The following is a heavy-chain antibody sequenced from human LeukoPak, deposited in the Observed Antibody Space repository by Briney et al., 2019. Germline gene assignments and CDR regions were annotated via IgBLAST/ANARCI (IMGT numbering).Heavy chain of an antibody. CDR3: ARARFCSGGSCYAEY. V-gene: IGHV5-51*01. J-gene: IGHJ4*02. Sequence: GESLQISCQGSGCRFTSYWIGWVRPMPGKGLEWMGIIYSGDSDTRYSPSFQGQVTISADKSISTAYLQWSSLKASDTAIYYCARARFCSGGSCYAEYWGQGTLVTVSS. D-gene: IGHD2-15*01. CDR2: IYSGDSDT. CDR1: GCRFTSYW.